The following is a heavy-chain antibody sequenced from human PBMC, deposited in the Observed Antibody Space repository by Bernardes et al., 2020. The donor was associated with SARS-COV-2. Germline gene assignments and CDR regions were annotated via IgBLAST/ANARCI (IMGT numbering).Heavy chain of an antibody. Sequence: LSLPCPVSGSSFISFGSYWIWIRQPPGKGLEWVGFIYYNGNTNYNPSLKSRVTISVDTSKNQLSLKLTSVTAADTAVYYWARDVRGGTLDYWGQGTPVTVSS. CDR1: GSSFISFGSY. J-gene: IGHJ4*02. CDR2: IYYNGNT. V-gene: IGHV4-61*08. CDR3: ARDVRGGTLDY. D-gene: IGHD2-15*01.